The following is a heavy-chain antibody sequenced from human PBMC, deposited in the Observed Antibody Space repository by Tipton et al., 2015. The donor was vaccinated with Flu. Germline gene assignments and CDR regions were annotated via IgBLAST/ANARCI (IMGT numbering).Heavy chain of an antibody. D-gene: IGHD3/OR15-3a*01. J-gene: IGHJ5*02. CDR1: GGSVSSGSYY. V-gene: IGHV4-61*01. Sequence: LRLSCTVSGGSVSSGSYYWSWIRQPPGKGLEWIGYIYYSGSTNYNPSLKSRVTISVDTSKNQFSLKLSSETAADTAVYYCARDGLLHWFDPWGQGTLVTVSS. CDR3: ARDGLLHWFDP. CDR2: IYYSGST.